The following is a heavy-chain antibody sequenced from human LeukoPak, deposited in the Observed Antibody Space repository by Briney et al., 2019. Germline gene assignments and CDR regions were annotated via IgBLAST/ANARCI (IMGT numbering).Heavy chain of an antibody. CDR2: AYYSGTT. CDR3: ARHGCSTTNCFGYYHYYMDV. D-gene: IGHD2-2*01. J-gene: IGHJ6*03. CDR1: VGSMYSSGNY. Sequence: SETLSLTCTLSVGSMYSSGNYWGWIRQPPGKGLEWIASAYYSGTTYYNPSLKSRVTIFVDTSKNHFSLKVNSVTAADAAVYYCARHGCSTTNCFGYYHYYMDVWGKGTTVIVSS. V-gene: IGHV4-39*01.